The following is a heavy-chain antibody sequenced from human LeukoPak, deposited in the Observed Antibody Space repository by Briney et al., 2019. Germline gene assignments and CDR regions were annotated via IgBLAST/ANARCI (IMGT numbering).Heavy chain of an antibody. CDR1: GGSFSGYY. D-gene: IGHD3-10*01. CDR2: INHSGST. CDR3: ARRITRRYAGWFDP. Sequence: SETLSLTCAVYGGSFSGYYWSWIRQPPGKGLEWIGEINHSGSTNYNPSLKSRVTISVDTSKNQFSLKLSSVTAADTAVYYCARRITRRYAGWFDPWGQGTLVTVSS. V-gene: IGHV4-34*01. J-gene: IGHJ5*02.